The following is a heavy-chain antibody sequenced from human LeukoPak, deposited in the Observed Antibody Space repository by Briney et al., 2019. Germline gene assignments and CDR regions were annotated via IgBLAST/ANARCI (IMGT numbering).Heavy chain of an antibody. CDR2: IYYSGST. J-gene: IGHJ4*02. Sequence: SETLSLTCTVSGGSISSRSYYWGWIRQPPGKGLEWIGSIYYSGSTYYNPSLKSRVTISVDTSMNQFSLKLSSVTAADTAVYYCARHETVGLGLYYFDYWGQGTLVTVSS. D-gene: IGHD1-26*01. CDR1: GGSISSRSYY. CDR3: ARHETVGLGLYYFDY. V-gene: IGHV4-39*01.